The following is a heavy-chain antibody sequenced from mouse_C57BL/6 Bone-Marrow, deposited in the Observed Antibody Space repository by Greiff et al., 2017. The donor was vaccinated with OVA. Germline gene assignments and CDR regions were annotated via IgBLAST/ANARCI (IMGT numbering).Heavy chain of an antibody. CDR2: IYPGDGDT. Sequence: QVQLKESGPELVKPGASVKISCKASGYAFSSSWMNWVKQRPGKGLEWIGRIYPGDGDTNYNGKFKGKATLTADKSSSTAYMQLSSLTSEDSAVYFGAGSEVVRRAYYYAMDYWGQGTSVTVSS. V-gene: IGHV1-82*01. D-gene: IGHD2-14*01. CDR3: AGSEVVRRAYYYAMDY. J-gene: IGHJ4*01. CDR1: GYAFSSSW.